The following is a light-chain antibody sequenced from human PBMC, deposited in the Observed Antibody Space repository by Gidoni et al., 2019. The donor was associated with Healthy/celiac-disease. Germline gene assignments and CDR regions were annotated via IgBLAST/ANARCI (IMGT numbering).Light chain of an antibody. Sequence: DIVLTQSPATLSLSPGERATLACRASQSVSSYLAWYQQKPGQAPRLLIYDASNRATGSPARFSGSGSGTDFTLTISSLVPEDFAVYYCQQRSNWPPLTFGGGTKVEIK. CDR2: DAS. CDR1: QSVSSY. CDR3: QQRSNWPPLT. J-gene: IGKJ4*01. V-gene: IGKV3-11*01.